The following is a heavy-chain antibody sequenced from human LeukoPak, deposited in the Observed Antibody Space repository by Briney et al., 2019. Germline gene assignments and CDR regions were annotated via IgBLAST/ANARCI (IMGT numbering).Heavy chain of an antibody. J-gene: IGHJ4*02. CDR1: GYTFTGYY. V-gene: IGHV1-2*02. D-gene: IGHD3-10*01. CDR2: INPNSGGT. Sequence: GASVKVSCKASGYTFTGYYMHWVRQAPGQVLEWMGWINPNSGGTNYAQKLLGRVTMTRDASISTAYMELERLRSDDTAVYYCAKGGVVQGVHDYWGQGTLVTVSS. CDR3: AKGGVVQGVHDY.